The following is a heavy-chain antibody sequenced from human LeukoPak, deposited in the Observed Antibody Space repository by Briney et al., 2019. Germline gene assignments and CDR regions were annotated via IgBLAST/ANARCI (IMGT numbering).Heavy chain of an antibody. J-gene: IGHJ4*02. CDR1: GGSFSGYY. D-gene: IGHD3-22*01. CDR2: INHSGST. CDR3: ARAPRSGYYPGRGD. V-gene: IGHV4-34*01. Sequence: SETLSLTCAVYGGSFSGYYWSWIRQPPGKGLEWIGEINHSGSTNYNPSLKSRVTISVDKSKNQFSLKLSSVTAADTAVYYCARAPRSGYYPGRGDWGQGTLVTVSS.